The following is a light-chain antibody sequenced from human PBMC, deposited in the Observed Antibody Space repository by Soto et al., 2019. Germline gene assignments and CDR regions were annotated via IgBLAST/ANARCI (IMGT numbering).Light chain of an antibody. CDR3: MQGTHWPPYT. J-gene: IGKJ2*01. CDR1: QSLAYSDGNTY. Sequence: DVVMTQSPLSLPVTLGQPASISCRSSQSLAYSDGNTYLNWFQQRPGQSPRRLIYKVSNRDSGVPDRCSSSRSGTDFTLNISRVEAEDVGIYYCMQGTHWPPYTFGQGTKLEIK. CDR2: KVS. V-gene: IGKV2-30*01.